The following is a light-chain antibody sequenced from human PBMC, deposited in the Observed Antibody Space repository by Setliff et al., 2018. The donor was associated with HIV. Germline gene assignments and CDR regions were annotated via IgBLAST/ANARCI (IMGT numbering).Light chain of an antibody. Sequence: SYELSQPPSVSVAPGKTARITCGGNNIGSKSVHWYQQKTGKAPVLVISYDSDRPSGIPERFSGSNSGNKATLTISRVEAGDEADYYCQVWDSSSDHPYVFGTGTKVTVL. J-gene: IGLJ1*01. CDR3: QVWDSSSDHPYV. CDR1: NIGSKS. CDR2: YDS. V-gene: IGLV3-21*04.